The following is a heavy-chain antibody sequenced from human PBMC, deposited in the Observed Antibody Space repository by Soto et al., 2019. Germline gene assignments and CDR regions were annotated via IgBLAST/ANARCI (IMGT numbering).Heavy chain of an antibody. J-gene: IGHJ4*02. CDR2: ISSSSSYI. CDR1: GFTFSSYS. D-gene: IGHD3-3*01. Sequence: GGSLRLSCAASGFTFSSYSMNWVRQAPGKGLEWVSSISSSSSYIYYADSVKGRFTISRDNAKNSLYLQMNSLRAEDTAVYYCASGPHDFWSGYYLTKPFDYWGQGTLVTVSS. CDR3: ASGPHDFWSGYYLTKPFDY. V-gene: IGHV3-21*01.